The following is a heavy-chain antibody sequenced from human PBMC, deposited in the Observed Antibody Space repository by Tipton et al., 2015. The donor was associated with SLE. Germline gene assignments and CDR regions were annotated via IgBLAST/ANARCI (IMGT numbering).Heavy chain of an antibody. CDR3: ARVGDYGDYGGIDY. CDR1: GFTFDDYT. J-gene: IGHJ4*02. CDR2: ISWDGGST. Sequence: GSLRLSCAASGFTFDDYTMHWVRQAPGKGLEWVSLISWDGGSTHYADSVKGRFTISRDNSKNTLYLQMNSLRAEDTAVYYCARVGDYGDYGGIDYWGQGTLVTVSS. D-gene: IGHD4-17*01. V-gene: IGHV3-43*01.